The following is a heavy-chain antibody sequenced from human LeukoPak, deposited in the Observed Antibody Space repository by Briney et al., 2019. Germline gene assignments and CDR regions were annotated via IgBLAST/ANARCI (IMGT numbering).Heavy chain of an antibody. V-gene: IGHV3-43*02. D-gene: IGHD5-18*01. CDR3: AKDIEPDTARIHITMDV. CDR1: GFTFDDYA. J-gene: IGHJ6*02. Sequence: PGGSLRLSRAASGFTFDDYAMHWVRQAPGKGLEWVSLISGNGGSTYYADSVKGRFTISRDNSKNSLYLQMNSLRTEDTALYYCAKDIEPDTARIHITMDVWGQGTTVTVSS. CDR2: ISGNGGST.